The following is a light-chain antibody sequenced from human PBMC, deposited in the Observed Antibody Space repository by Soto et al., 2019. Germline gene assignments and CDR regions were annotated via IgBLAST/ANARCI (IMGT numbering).Light chain of an antibody. CDR2: RVS. CDR3: MQGTHWPLT. V-gene: IGKV2-30*01. CDR1: QSLAYRDGNTY. Sequence: DVVMTQSPLSLPVTLGQPASISCRSSQSLAYRDGNTYLSWFQQRPGQSPRRLIYRVSNRGSGVPDRFSGSGSGTDFTLKISRVEAEDVGVYYCMQGTHWPLTFGGGTRVEIK. J-gene: IGKJ4*01.